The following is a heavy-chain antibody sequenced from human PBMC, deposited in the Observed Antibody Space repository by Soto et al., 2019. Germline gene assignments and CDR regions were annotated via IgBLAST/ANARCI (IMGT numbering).Heavy chain of an antibody. V-gene: IGHV4-59*01. Sequence: SETLSLTCTVSGGSISSYYWSWIRQPPGRGLEWIGYIYYSGSTNYNPSLKSRVTISVDTSKNQFSLKLSSVTAADTAVYYCARAPRGFSYGYTYYGMDVWGQGTTVTVSS. J-gene: IGHJ6*02. CDR3: ARAPRGFSYGYTYYGMDV. CDR1: GGSISSYY. D-gene: IGHD5-18*01. CDR2: IYYSGST.